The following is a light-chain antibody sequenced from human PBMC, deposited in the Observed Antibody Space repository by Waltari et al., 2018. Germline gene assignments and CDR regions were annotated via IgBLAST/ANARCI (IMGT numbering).Light chain of an antibody. V-gene: IGLV2-23*02. CDR3: CSYAGSCYV. Sequence: QSALTQPASVPGSPGQSITISCTGTSSDVGTYNFVSWYQQHPVKAPKLMIYEVNKRPSGVSNRFPGSKSGNTAFLTISGLQAEDGADYYCCSYAGSCYVFGSGTKVTVL. CDR2: EVN. CDR1: SSDVGTYNF. J-gene: IGLJ1*01.